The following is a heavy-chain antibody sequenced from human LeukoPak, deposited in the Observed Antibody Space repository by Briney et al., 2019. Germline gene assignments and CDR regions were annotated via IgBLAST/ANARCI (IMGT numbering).Heavy chain of an antibody. CDR2: IYTSGST. CDR1: GGSITSGSYY. V-gene: IGHV4-61*02. CDR3: AREIQWAYMDV. Sequence: PSETLSLTCTVSGGSITSGSYYWSWIRQPAGKGLEWIGRIYTSGSTNYNPSLKSRVTISVDTSKNQFSLKLTSVTAADTAVYYCAREIQWAYMDVWGKGTTVTVSS. J-gene: IGHJ6*03. D-gene: IGHD2-8*01.